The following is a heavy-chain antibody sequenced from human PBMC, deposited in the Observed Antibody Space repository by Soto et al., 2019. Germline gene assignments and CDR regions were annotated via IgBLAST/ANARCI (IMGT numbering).Heavy chain of an antibody. CDR1: GGSISSGDYY. CDR2: IYYSGST. Sequence: SETLSLTCTVSGGSISSGDYYWSWIRQPPGKGLEWIGYIYYSGSTYYNPSLKSRVTISVDTSKNQFSLKLSSVTAADTAVYYCARGTEGSGSYPDNGMDVWGQGTTVTVSS. J-gene: IGHJ6*02. D-gene: IGHD3-10*01. CDR3: ARGTEGSGSYPDNGMDV. V-gene: IGHV4-30-4*01.